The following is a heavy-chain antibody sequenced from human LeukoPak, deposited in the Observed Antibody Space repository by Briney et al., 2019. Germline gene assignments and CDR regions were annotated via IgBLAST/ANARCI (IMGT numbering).Heavy chain of an antibody. V-gene: IGHV4-39*07. Sequence: PSETLSLTCTVSGGSISSSSYYWGWIRQPPGKGLEWIGSIYYSGSTYYNPSLKSRVTISEDTSKNQFSLKLSSVTAADTAVYYCARDLYDYMDVWGKGTTVTVSS. CDR3: ARDLYDYMDV. J-gene: IGHJ6*03. CDR1: GGSISSSSYY. CDR2: IYYSGST.